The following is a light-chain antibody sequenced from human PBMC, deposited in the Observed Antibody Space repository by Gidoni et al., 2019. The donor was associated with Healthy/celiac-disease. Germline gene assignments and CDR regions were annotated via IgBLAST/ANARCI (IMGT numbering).Light chain of an antibody. J-gene: IGKJ1*01. CDR3: QQSYSTPPWT. CDR1: QSISSY. Sequence: DIQMTQSPSSLSASLGDRVTITCRSSQSISSYLNWYQQKPGKAPKLLIYAASSLQSGVPSRFSGSGSGTDFTLTISSLQPEDFATYYCQQSYSTPPWTFGQXTKVEIK. CDR2: AAS. V-gene: IGKV1-39*01.